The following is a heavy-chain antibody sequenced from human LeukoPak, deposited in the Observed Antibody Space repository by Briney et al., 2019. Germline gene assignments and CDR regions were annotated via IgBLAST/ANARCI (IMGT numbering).Heavy chain of an antibody. CDR1: GFTVSNNY. CDR2: IYSGGST. Sequence: GGSLRLSCAASGFTVSNNYMNWVRQAPGKGLEWVSVIYSGGSTYYADSVKGRFTISRHNSNNTLYLQMNSLRDEDTAVYYCARENIVVVTAIRDAFDIWGQGTMVTVSS. J-gene: IGHJ3*02. V-gene: IGHV3-53*04. D-gene: IGHD2-21*02. CDR3: ARENIVVVTAIRDAFDI.